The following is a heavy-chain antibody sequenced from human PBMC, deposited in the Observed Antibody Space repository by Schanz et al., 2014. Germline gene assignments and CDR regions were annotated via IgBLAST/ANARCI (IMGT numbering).Heavy chain of an antibody. J-gene: IGHJ4*02. CDR3: AKVAPAAACLDS. V-gene: IGHV3-48*04. CDR2: ISDSGDST. D-gene: IGHD2-2*01. CDR1: EFSFSSFG. Sequence: EVQLVESGGGLVQPRGSLRLSCAASEFSFSSFGMNWVRQAPGKGLEWVSDISDSGDSTHYADSVKGRFTISRDNAKNSLFLQMNSRSAEDTAVYYWAKVAPAAACLDSWGLGTLVTVSS.